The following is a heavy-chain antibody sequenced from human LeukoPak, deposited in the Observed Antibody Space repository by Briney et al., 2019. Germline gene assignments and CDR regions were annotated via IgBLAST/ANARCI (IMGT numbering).Heavy chain of an antibody. CDR2: MNPNSGNT. D-gene: IGHD5-18*01. J-gene: IGHJ4*02. V-gene: IGHV1-8*01. Sequence: ASVKVSCKASGYTFTSYDINWVRQATGQGLEWMGWMNPNSGNTGYAQKFQGRVTMTRNTSISTAYMELSSLRSEDTAVYYCARGKRDTAMGPFDYWGQGTLVTVSS. CDR3: ARGKRDTAMGPFDY. CDR1: GYTFTSYD.